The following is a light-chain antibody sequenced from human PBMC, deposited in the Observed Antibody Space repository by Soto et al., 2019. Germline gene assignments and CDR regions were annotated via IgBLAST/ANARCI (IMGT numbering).Light chain of an antibody. CDR1: SSDVGGYNY. J-gene: IGLJ2*01. CDR3: SSYTSSFTVV. CDR2: EVS. V-gene: IGLV2-14*01. Sequence: QSVLTQPASVSGSPGQSITISCTGTSSDVGGYNYVSWYQQHPDKAPNLMIFEVSNRPSGVSHRFSGSKSGNTASLTISGLQAEDEADYYCSSYTSSFTVVFGGGTKVTVL.